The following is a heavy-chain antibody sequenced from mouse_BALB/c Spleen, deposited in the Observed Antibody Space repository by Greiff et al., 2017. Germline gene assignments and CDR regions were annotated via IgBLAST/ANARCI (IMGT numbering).Heavy chain of an antibody. V-gene: IGHV1-9*01. CDR3: ASGAMITTFDAMDY. CDR1: GYTFSSYW. J-gene: IGHJ4*01. Sequence: QVQLKESGAELMKPGASVKISCKATGYTFSSYWIEWVKQRPGHGLEWIGEILPGSGSTNYNEKFKGKATFTADTSSNTAYMQLSSLTSEDSAVYYSASGAMITTFDAMDYWGQGTSVTVSS. CDR2: ILPGSGST. D-gene: IGHD2-4*01.